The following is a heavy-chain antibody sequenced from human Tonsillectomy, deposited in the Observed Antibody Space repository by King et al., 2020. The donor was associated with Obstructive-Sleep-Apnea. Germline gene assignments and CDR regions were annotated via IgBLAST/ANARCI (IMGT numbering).Heavy chain of an antibody. D-gene: IGHD2-2*01. V-gene: IGHV5-51*01. CDR2: IYPGDSDT. CDR1: GYSFTSYW. CDR3: ARQKDIVVVPAAEFDY. Sequence: EVRLVESGAEVKKPGESLKISCKGSGYSFTSYWIGWVRQMPGKGLEWMGIIYPGDSDTRYSPSFQGQVTISADKSISTAYLQWSSLKASDTAMYYCARQKDIVVVPAAEFDYWGQGTLVTVSS. J-gene: IGHJ4*02.